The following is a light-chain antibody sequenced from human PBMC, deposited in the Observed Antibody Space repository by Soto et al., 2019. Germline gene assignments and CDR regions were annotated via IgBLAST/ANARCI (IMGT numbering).Light chain of an antibody. V-gene: IGKV1-9*01. Sequence: IQLTQSPSSLSASVGDRVTITCRASQGISSYLAWYQQKPGKAPKLLISGASALQSGVPSRFSGSRSGTDFTLTISSLQPEDFATYYCQQSYSRMTFGQGTKVDI. CDR3: QQSYSRMT. CDR1: QGISSY. CDR2: GAS. J-gene: IGKJ1*01.